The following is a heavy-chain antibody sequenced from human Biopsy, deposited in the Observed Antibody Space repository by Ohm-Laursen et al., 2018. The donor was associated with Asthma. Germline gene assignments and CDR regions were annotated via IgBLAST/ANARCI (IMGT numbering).Heavy chain of an antibody. CDR1: GFSFSNYG. J-gene: IGHJ4*02. CDR3: EKEVFPRWELWRGLDS. CDR2: ITFDRTNR. V-gene: IGHV3-30*18. D-gene: IGHD4-23*01. Sequence: SLRLSCTATGFSFSNYGMHWVRQSPGKGPDWVADITFDRTNRNYTDSVKGRFTISRDNSRNTLHQAMNSLSADDTAVYYCEKEVFPRWELWRGLDSWGQGTLVTVSA.